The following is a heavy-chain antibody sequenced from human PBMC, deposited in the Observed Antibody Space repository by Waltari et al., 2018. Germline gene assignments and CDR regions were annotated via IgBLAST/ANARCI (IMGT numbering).Heavy chain of an antibody. J-gene: IGHJ5*02. V-gene: IGHV4-39*07. D-gene: IGHD3-3*01. CDR2: IYYSGTT. Sequence: QLQLQESGPGLVKPSETLSLTCSVSGGSIRSTSHYWAWIRQPPGKGLEWIGGIYYSGTTYYNLSLKSRVTLSVDTSKNQFSLKLSSVTAADTAMYFCARVARGGYYTGWFDTWGQGALVTVSS. CDR1: GGSIRSTSHY. CDR3: ARVARGGYYTGWFDT.